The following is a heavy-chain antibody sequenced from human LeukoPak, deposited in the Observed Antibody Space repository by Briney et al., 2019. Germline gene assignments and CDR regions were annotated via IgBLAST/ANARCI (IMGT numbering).Heavy chain of an antibody. D-gene: IGHD2-15*01. CDR3: ARDPQYCSGGSCYSFDY. V-gene: IGHV3-21*01. Sequence: PGGSLRLSCAASGFTFSTYSMNWVRQAPGKGLDWVSSIISSSIYIYYADSVRGRFTISRDNAKNSLYLQMNSLRAEDTAVYYCARDPQYCSGGSCYSFDYWGQGTLVTVSS. J-gene: IGHJ4*02. CDR1: GFTFSTYS. CDR2: IISSSIYI.